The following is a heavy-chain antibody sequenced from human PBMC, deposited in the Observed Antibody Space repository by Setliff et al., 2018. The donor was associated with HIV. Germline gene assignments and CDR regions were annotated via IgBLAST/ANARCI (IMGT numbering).Heavy chain of an antibody. J-gene: IGHJ3*01. V-gene: IGHV3-7*01. CDR1: GFTFSSAW. CDR3: ARDRVVGATLDPLDL. CDR2: ISPDGSAT. Sequence: GGSLRLSCAASGFTFSSAWMGWVRQAPAKGLEWVANISPDGSATYYVDSVKGRFTISRDTAKNTVYLQMNSLRVEDTAVYYCARDRVVGATLDPLDLWGQGTMVTVSS. D-gene: IGHD1-26*01.